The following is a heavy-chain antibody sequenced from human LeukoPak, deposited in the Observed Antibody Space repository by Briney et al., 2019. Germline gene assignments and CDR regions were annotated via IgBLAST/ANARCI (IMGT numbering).Heavy chain of an antibody. CDR3: ALDGYRE. CDR1: GFTFSSYG. D-gene: IGHD5-24*01. CDR2: ISYDGSNK. V-gene: IGHV3-30*03. Sequence: GGSLRLSCAASGFTFSSYGMHWVRQAPGKGLEWVAVISYDGSNKYYADFVKGRFTISRDNSKNTLYLQMNSLRAEDTAVYYCALDGYREWGQGTLVTVSS. J-gene: IGHJ4*02.